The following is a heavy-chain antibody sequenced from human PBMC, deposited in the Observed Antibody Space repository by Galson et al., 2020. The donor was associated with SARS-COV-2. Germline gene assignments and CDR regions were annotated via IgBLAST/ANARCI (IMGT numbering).Heavy chain of an antibody. J-gene: IGHJ6*03. V-gene: IGHV3-30*01. CDR3: ARVGGKDDCWSGYYYMDV. D-gene: IGHD3-3*01. CDR2: ISYDGSNK. CDR1: GFTFTNYA. Sequence: GESLKISCAASGFTFTNYAMHWVRQAPGKGLEWVAVISYDGSNKYNADSVKGRFSISRDNSKNTLYLQVNSLRPEDTAVYYCARVGGKDDCWSGYYYMDVWGRGTTVTVSS.